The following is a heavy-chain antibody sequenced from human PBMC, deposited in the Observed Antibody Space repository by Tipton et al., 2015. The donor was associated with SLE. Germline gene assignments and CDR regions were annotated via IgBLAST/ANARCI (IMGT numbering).Heavy chain of an antibody. J-gene: IGHJ5*02. Sequence: TLSLTCTISGGSISHYHWGWIRQPPGKGLEWIGYIYYTGSTNYNPSLQSRVTISVDTSKNQFSLKLDSVTAADTAVYYCARGEGYYGSGSYQGWFDPWGQGTLVTVSS. CDR2: IYYTGST. CDR3: ARGEGYYGSGSYQGWFDP. D-gene: IGHD3-10*01. V-gene: IGHV4-59*12. CDR1: GGSISHYH.